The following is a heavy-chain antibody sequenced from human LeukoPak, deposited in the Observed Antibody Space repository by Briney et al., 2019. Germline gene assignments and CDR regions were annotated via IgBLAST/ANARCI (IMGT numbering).Heavy chain of an antibody. J-gene: IGHJ6*04. CDR1: GFTFSSYS. V-gene: IGHV3-21*01. D-gene: IGHD3-10*02. CDR2: ISSSSSYI. CDR3: AELGITMIGGV. Sequence: GGSLRLSCAASGFTFSSYSMTWVRQAPGKGLEWVSSISSSSSYIYYADSVKGRFTISRDNAKNSLYLQMNSLRAEDTAVYYCAELGITMIGGVWGKGTTVTISS.